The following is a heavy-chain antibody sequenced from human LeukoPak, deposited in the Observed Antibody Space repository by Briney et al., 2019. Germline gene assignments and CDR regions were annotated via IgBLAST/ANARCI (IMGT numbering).Heavy chain of an antibody. CDR1: GGSISSYY. CDR3: ARDLPNSSGFAFDI. J-gene: IGHJ3*02. D-gene: IGHD6-19*01. V-gene: IGHV4-59*01. Sequence: PSETLSLTCTVSGGSISSYYWSWIRQPPGKGLEWIGYIYYSGSTNYNPSLKSRVTISVDTSKNQFSLKLSSVTAADTAVYYCARDLPNSSGFAFDIWGQGAMVTVSS. CDR2: IYYSGST.